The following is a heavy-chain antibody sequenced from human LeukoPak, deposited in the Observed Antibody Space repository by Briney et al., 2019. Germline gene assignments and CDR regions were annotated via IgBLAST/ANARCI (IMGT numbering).Heavy chain of an antibody. CDR3: ARVLGKQQLVNPQHKALTRGWFDP. CDR2: INPNSGGT. V-gene: IGHV1-2*02. CDR1: GYTFTGYY. Sequence: GASVKVSCKASGYTFTGYYMHWVRQAPGQGLEWMGWINPNSGGTNYAQKLQGRVTMTTDTSTSTAYMELRSLRSDDTAVYYCARVLGKQQLVNPQHKALTRGWFDPWGQGTLVTVSS. D-gene: IGHD6-13*01. J-gene: IGHJ5*02.